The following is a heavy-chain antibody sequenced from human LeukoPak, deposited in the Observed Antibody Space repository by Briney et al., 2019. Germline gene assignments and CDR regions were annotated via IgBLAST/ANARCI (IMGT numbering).Heavy chain of an antibody. CDR1: GFTVSSNY. J-gene: IGHJ4*02. Sequence: GGSLRPSCAASGFTVSSNYMSWVRQAPGKGLEWVSVIYSGGSTYYADSVKGRFTISRDNSKNTLYLQMNSLRAEDTAVYYCARESLRYCSGGSCYSEGFDYWGQGTLVTVSS. CDR3: ARESLRYCSGGSCYSEGFDY. CDR2: IYSGGST. V-gene: IGHV3-53*01. D-gene: IGHD2-15*01.